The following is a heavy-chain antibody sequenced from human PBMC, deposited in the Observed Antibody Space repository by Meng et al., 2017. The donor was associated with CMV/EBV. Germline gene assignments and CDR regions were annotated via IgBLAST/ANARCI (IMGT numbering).Heavy chain of an antibody. CDR3: ARGGSFRNRYYFDY. CDR1: GFTFSDYY. CDR2: ISSSSSYT. D-gene: IGHD3-16*02. V-gene: IGHV3-11*06. J-gene: IGHJ4*02. Sequence: SGFTFSDYYMSWIRQAPGKGLEWVSYISSSSSYTNYADSVKGRFTISRDNAKNSLYLQMNSLRAEDTAVYYCARGGSFRNRYYFDYWGQGTLVTVSS.